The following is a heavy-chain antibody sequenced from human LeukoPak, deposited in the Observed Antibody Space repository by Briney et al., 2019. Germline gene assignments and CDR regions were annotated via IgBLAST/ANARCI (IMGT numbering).Heavy chain of an antibody. CDR1: GLSVSSNY. J-gene: IGHJ1*01. D-gene: IGHD3-9*01. CDR3: ARHGDWLEYFQY. Sequence: GGSLRLSCAASGLSVSSNYMSWVRQAPGKGLEWVSVIYSGGNTYYADSVKGRCSISRDNSKNTVFLQINILRAEDTAVYYCARHGDWLEYFQYWGQGTLVTVSS. V-gene: IGHV3-53*01. CDR2: IYSGGNT.